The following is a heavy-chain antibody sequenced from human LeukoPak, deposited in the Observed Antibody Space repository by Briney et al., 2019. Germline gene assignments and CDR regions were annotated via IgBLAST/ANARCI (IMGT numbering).Heavy chain of an antibody. D-gene: IGHD4-17*01. V-gene: IGHV3-48*02. CDR2: ISSDGSAI. Sequence: GGSQRLSCAASGFTFSSNSMNWVRQAPGKGLEWVSYISSDGSAITYADSVRGRFTISRDNAKNSLYLQMNSLRDEDTAVYYCARAGRLQYGDYVAFDYWGQGTLVTVSS. J-gene: IGHJ4*02. CDR3: ARAGRLQYGDYVAFDY. CDR1: GFTFSSNS.